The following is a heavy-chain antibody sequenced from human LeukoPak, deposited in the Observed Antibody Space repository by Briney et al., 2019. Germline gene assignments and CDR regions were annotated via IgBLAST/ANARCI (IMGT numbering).Heavy chain of an antibody. CDR3: ARGVAVAANWFDP. D-gene: IGHD6-19*01. CDR2: IYHSGST. V-gene: IGHV4-38-2*01. J-gene: IGHJ5*02. Sequence: PSETLSLTCAVSGYSISSSYYWGWIRQPSGKGLEWIGSIYHSGSTYYNPSLKSRVTISVDTSKNQFSLRLSSVTAADTAVYYCARGVAVAANWFDPWGQGTLVTVSS. CDR1: GYSISSSYY.